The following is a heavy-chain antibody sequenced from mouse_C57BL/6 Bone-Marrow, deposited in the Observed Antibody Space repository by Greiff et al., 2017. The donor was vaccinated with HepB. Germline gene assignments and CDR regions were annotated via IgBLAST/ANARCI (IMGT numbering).Heavy chain of an antibody. D-gene: IGHD1-1*01. V-gene: IGHV3-6*01. CDR3: ASHGSSSYFDY. CDR2: ISYDGSN. CDR1: GYSITSGYY. J-gene: IGHJ2*01. Sequence: EVKLVESGPGLVKPSQSLSLTCSVTGYSITSGYYWNWIRQFPGNKLEWMGYISYDGSNNYNPSLKNRISITRDTSKNQFFLKLNSVTTEDTATYYCASHGSSSYFDYWGQGTTLTVSS.